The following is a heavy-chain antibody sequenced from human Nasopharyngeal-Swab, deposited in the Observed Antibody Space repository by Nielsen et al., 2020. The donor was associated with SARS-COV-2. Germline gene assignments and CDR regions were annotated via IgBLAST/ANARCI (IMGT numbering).Heavy chain of an antibody. J-gene: IGHJ4*02. V-gene: IGHV3-9*01. Sequence: SLKISCAASGFTFDDYTMHWVRQPPGEGLEWVSGINWNGGRKGYADSVKGRFTISRDNAKNSLYLLMNSLRSEDTALYYCARGTADYSNPSFDYWGQGTLVTVPS. D-gene: IGHD4-11*01. CDR2: INWNGGRK. CDR1: GFTFDDYT. CDR3: ARGTADYSNPSFDY.